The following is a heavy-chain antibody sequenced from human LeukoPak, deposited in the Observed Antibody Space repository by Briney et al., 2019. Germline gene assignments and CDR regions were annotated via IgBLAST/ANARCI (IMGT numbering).Heavy chain of an antibody. CDR1: GFGVSDSF. J-gene: IGHJ6*02. CDR3: ARDRSNYLGGYYYYGMDV. D-gene: IGHD4-11*01. Sequence: GGSLRLSCEAFGFGVSDSFMSWVRQAPGKRLEWVSVIFTSGGAFYADSVKGRFTVFRDNSKNTLYLQMNGLRVEDTAIYYCARDRSNYLGGYYYYGMDVWGQGTTVTVSS. CDR2: IFTSGGA. V-gene: IGHV3-53*01.